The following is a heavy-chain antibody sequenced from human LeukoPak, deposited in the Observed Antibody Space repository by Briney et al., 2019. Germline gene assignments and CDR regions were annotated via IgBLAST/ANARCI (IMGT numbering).Heavy chain of an antibody. J-gene: IGHJ6*04. V-gene: IGHV1-69*13. D-gene: IGHD6-13*01. Sequence: ASVKVSCKASGGTFSSYAISWVRQAPGQGLEWMGGIIPIFGTANYAQKFQGRVTITADESTSTAYMELSRLRSENTAVYYCARCRGAAGTYYYYYGMDVWGKGTTVTVSS. CDR2: IIPIFGTA. CDR1: GGTFSSYA. CDR3: ARCRGAAGTYYYYYGMDV.